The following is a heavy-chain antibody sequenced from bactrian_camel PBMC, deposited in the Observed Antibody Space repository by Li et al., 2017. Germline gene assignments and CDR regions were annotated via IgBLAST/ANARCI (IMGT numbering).Heavy chain of an antibody. Sequence: QLVESGGGLVQPGGPLRLSCATSGFTFSYYYMNWVRQAPGKGLEWVSSIYIDGVTTYYSDSVRGRFAFSKDNAKGTAYLQMSSLKPEDTAVYYCAAGDRLTSAGPGDFRYWGQGTQVTVS. V-gene: IGHV3-2*01. J-gene: IGHJ6*01. D-gene: IGHD1*01. CDR1: GFTFSYYY. CDR2: IYIDGVTT. CDR3: AAGDRLTSAGPGDFRY.